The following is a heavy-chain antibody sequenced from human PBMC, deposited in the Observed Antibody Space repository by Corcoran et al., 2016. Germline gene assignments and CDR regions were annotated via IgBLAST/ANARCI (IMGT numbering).Heavy chain of an antibody. CDR1: GFTFSSHS. J-gene: IGHJ4*02. V-gene: IGHV3-48*04. D-gene: IGHD2-2*01. CDR2: ISSSSSTI. CDR3: ARARYCSSTSCYASYFDY. Sequence: EVQLVESGGGLVQPGGSLRLSCAASGFTFSSHSMNWVRQAPGKGLEWVSYISSSSSTIYYADSVKGRFTISRDNAKNSLYLQMNSLRAEDTAVYYCARARYCSSTSCYASYFDYWGQGTLVTVSS.